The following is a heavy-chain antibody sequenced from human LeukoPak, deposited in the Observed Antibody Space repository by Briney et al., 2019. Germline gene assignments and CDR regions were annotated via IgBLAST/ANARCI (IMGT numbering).Heavy chain of an antibody. V-gene: IGHV1-69*06. CDR2: IIPIFGTA. D-gene: IGHD3-22*01. CDR3: ASPPLSPDYYDSSGYSFDY. Sequence: SVKVSCKASGGTFSSYAISWVRQAPGQGLEWMGGIIPIFGTANYAQKFQGRVTITADKSTSTAYMELSSLRSEDTAVYYCASPPLSPDYYDSSGYSFDYWGQGTLVTVSS. J-gene: IGHJ4*02. CDR1: GGTFSSYA.